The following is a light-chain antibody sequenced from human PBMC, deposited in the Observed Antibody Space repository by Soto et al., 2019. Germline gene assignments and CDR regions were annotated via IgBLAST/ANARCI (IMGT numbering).Light chain of an antibody. J-gene: IGKJ1*01. Sequence: EIVLTQSPGTLSLSPGERATLSCRASQTLSSRHLAWYQQKPGQAPRLLIYGASTRATGIPARSSGSGSGTEFTLTISSLQSEDFAVYYCQQYNNWPTWTFGQGTKVDIK. CDR1: QTLSSRH. CDR3: QQYNNWPTWT. V-gene: IGKV3-15*01. CDR2: GAS.